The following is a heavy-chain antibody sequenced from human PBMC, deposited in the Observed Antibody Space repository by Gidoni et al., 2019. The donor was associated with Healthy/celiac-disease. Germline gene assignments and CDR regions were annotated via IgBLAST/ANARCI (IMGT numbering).Heavy chain of an antibody. CDR2: IIPIFGTA. Sequence: QVQLVQSGAEVTKPGSSVKVSCQASGGTFSSYAISWVRQAPGQGLEWMGGIIPIFGTANYAQKFQGRVTITADKSTSTAYMELSSLRSEDTAVYYCARESGIVVVPAAPNWFDPWGQGTLVTVSS. V-gene: IGHV1-69*06. J-gene: IGHJ5*02. D-gene: IGHD2-2*01. CDR1: GGTFSSYA. CDR3: ARESGIVVVPAAPNWFDP.